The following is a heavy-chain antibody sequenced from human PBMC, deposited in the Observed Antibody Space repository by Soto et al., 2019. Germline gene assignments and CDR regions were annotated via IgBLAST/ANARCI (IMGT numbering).Heavy chain of an antibody. Sequence: PGGSLRLSCAASGFTFSNCAMTWVRQAPGKGLEWLSGVSGSGGRTYYADSVKGRFTISRDNSKNTLYLQMNSLRGEDTAVYYCAKGEFGSGSYDYWGQGTLVTVSS. CDR2: VSGSGGRT. CDR1: GFTFSNCA. CDR3: AKGEFGSGSYDY. V-gene: IGHV3-23*01. J-gene: IGHJ4*02. D-gene: IGHD6-19*01.